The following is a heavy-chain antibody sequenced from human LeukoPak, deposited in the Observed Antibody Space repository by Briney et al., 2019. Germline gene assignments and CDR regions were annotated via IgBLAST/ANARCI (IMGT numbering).Heavy chain of an antibody. CDR1: GFTFSDYY. D-gene: IGHD6-13*01. CDR2: ISSSGSTI. CDR3: ARAGEYDSSWYYFDY. Sequence: GGSLRLSCAASGFTFSDYYMSWIRQAPGKGLEWVSYISSSGSTIYYADSVKGRFTISRDNAKNSLYLQMNSLRAEDTAVYYCARAGEYDSSWYYFDYWGQGTLVTVSS. J-gene: IGHJ4*02. V-gene: IGHV3-11*04.